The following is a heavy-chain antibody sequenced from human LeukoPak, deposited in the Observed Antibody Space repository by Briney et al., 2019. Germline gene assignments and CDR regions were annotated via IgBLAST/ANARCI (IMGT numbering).Heavy chain of an antibody. Sequence: SETLSLTCTVSGGSISSYYWSWIRQPAGKGLEWIGRIYTSGSTNYNPSLKSRVTISVDKSKNQFSLKLSSVTAADTAEYYCARAGGTMVRGPDVVLNWFDPWGQGTLVTVSS. V-gene: IGHV4-4*07. CDR3: ARAGGTMVRGPDVVLNWFDP. CDR1: GGSISSYY. D-gene: IGHD3-10*01. J-gene: IGHJ5*02. CDR2: IYTSGST.